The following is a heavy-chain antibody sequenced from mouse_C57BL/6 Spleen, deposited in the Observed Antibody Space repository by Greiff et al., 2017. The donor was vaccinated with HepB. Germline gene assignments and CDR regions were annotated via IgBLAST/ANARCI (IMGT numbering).Heavy chain of an antibody. CDR3: ARSKYYYGSSSHWYFDV. CDR2: IDPSDSYT. J-gene: IGHJ1*03. D-gene: IGHD1-1*01. CDR1: GYTFTSYW. V-gene: IGHV1-69*01. Sequence: QVQLQQPGAELVMPGASVKLSCKASGYTFTSYWMHWVKQRPGQGLEWIGEIDPSDSYTNYNQKFKGKSTLTVDKSSSTAYMQLSCLTSEDSAVYYCARSKYYYGSSSHWYFDVWGTGTTVTVSS.